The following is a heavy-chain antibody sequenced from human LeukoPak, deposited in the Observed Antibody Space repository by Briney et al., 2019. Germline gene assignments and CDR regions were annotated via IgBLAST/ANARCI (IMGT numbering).Heavy chain of an antibody. CDR3: ARVSGYYDTSLDY. V-gene: IGHV1-2*02. J-gene: IGHJ4*02. Sequence: GASVKVSCKASGYTFTGYYMHWVRQAPGQGLEWMGWINPNSGGTNYAQKFQGRVTMTRDTSISTAYMELSRLRSDDTAVYYCARVSGYYDTSLDYWGQGTLVTVSS. CDR2: INPNSGGT. CDR1: GYTFTGYY. D-gene: IGHD3-3*01.